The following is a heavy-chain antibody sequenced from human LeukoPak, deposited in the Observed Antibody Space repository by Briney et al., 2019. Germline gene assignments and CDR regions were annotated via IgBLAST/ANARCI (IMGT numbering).Heavy chain of an antibody. Sequence: AGGSLRLSCAASGFTFSNYAMTWVRQAPGKGLEWVSIISGSGGSINHADSVKGRFTISRDNSKNTLYLQMNSLRGEDTAVYYCAKSPHYYGSGSHFDYWGQGTLVTVSS. CDR2: ISGSGGSI. D-gene: IGHD3-10*01. V-gene: IGHV3-23*01. J-gene: IGHJ4*02. CDR1: GFTFSNYA. CDR3: AKSPHYYGSGSHFDY.